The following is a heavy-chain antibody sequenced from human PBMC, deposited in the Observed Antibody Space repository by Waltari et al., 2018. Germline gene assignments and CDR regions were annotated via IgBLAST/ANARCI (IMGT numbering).Heavy chain of an antibody. CDR2: IGNIDET. Sequence: EVQLLESGGGLVQPGGSVRLSCAASGFSFGSNAMSWVRQVPGKGLGWASAIGNIDETNYADSVRGRFTISKDKSKNTLLLEMNSLRAEDTAIYYCAKDVYRWAFDYWGQGTLVTVSS. D-gene: IGHD1-26*01. V-gene: IGHV3-23*01. J-gene: IGHJ4*02. CDR1: GFSFGSNA. CDR3: AKDVYRWAFDY.